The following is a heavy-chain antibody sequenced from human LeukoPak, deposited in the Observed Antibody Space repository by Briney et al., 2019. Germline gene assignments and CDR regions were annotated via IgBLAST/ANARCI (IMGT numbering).Heavy chain of an antibody. D-gene: IGHD2-8*01. CDR1: GFSLSSHA. V-gene: IGHV3-64*01. J-gene: IGHJ2*01. CDR2: ISSNGIST. Sequence: PGGSLRLSCVVSGFSLSSHALHWVRQAPGKGLEDVSAISSNGISTFYANSVKGRFTVSRDDSKNTVYLQRRSLRVVYMAVYYCVKWTNYFFALWGRGTLVSVSS. CDR3: VKWTNYFFAL.